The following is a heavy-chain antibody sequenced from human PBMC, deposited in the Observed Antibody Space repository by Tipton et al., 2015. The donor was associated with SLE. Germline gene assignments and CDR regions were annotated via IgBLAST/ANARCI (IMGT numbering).Heavy chain of an antibody. CDR3: ARYITIFGVVMVY. CDR2: VSSGGST. V-gene: IGHV4-39*07. Sequence: TLSLTCTVSGGSISSRTYYWGWIRQPPGKGLEWIGSVSSGGSTYYNPSLKSRVTISIDRSKNQFSLKLSSVTAADTAVYYCARYITIFGVVMVYWGQGTLVTVSS. J-gene: IGHJ4*02. D-gene: IGHD3-3*01. CDR1: GGSISSRTYY.